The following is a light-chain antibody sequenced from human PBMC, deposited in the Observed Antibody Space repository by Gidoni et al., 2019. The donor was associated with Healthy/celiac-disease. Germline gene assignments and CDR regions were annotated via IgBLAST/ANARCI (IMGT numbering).Light chain of an antibody. J-gene: IGKJ4*01. CDR2: WAS. V-gene: IGKV4-1*01. Sequence: DIVMIQSPDSLAVSLGERAPINCKSSQSVLYSSNNKNYLAWYQQKPGQPPKLLIYWASTRESGVPDRFSGSGSGKDFTLTISSLQAEDVAVYYCQQYYSTPLTFGGGTKVEIK. CDR1: QSVLYSSNNKNY. CDR3: QQYYSTPLT.